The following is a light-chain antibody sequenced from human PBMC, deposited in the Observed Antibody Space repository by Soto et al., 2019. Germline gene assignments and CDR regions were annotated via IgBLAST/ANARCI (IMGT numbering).Light chain of an antibody. Sequence: DIQMTQSPSSLSASVGATVTITCRASQSISSYLNWYQHKPGKAPKLLIYAASSLQSAVPSRFSGSGSGTDFTLTVCSLQPEDCATYYCQQTYSIPYTFGQGTKLEIK. CDR3: QQTYSIPYT. V-gene: IGKV1-39*01. CDR1: QSISSY. J-gene: IGKJ2*01. CDR2: AAS.